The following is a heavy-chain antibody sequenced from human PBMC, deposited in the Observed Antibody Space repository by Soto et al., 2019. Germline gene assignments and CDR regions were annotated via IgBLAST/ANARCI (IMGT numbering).Heavy chain of an antibody. D-gene: IGHD3-3*01. CDR1: GYTFTSYA. V-gene: IGHV1-3*01. Sequence: ASVKVSCKASGYTFTSYAMHWVRQAPGQRLEWMGWINAGNGNTKYSQKFQGRVTITRDTSASTAYMELSSLRSEDTAVYYCASDYDFLSCYYNKYNRHATCGQGTLVTVSS. J-gene: IGHJ5*02. CDR3: ASDYDFLSCYYNKYNRHAT. CDR2: INAGNGNT.